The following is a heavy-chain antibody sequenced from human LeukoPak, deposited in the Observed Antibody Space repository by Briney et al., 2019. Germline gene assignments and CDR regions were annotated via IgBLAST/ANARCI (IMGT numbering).Heavy chain of an antibody. J-gene: IGHJ4*02. D-gene: IGHD5-18*01. CDR1: GFTFSSYW. Sequence: PGGSLRLSCAASGFTFSSYWMSWVRQAPGKGLEWVANIKQDGSKKYYLGSVKGRFTISRDNAKNSLYLQMKSLRDEDTAVYYCAREDTAMVKFDYWGQGTLVTVSS. CDR3: AREDTAMVKFDY. V-gene: IGHV3-7*01. CDR2: IKQDGSKK.